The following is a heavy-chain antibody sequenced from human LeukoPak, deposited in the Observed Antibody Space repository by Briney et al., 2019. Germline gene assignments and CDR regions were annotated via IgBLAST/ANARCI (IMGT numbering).Heavy chain of an antibody. Sequence: SSETLSLTCTVSGGSISSYYWSWIRQPPGKGLEWIGRIFASGSTNYNASLKSRITISGDTSKNHFSLILTSVTAADTAVYYCARGMKDYTSSIGYWGQGTLVTVSS. CDR2: IFASGST. D-gene: IGHD2-2*02. CDR3: ARGMKDYTSSIGY. J-gene: IGHJ4*02. V-gene: IGHV4-4*08. CDR1: GGSISSYY.